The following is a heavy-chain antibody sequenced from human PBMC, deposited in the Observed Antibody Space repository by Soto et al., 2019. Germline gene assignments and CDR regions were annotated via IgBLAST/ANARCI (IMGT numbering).Heavy chain of an antibody. J-gene: IGHJ6*02. CDR3: ARDNIYYYYGMDV. V-gene: IGHV4-4*02. CDR1: GGSISSSNW. CDR2: IYHSGST. Sequence: TLSLTCAVSGGSISSSNWWSWVRQPPGKGLEWIGEIYHSGSTNYNPSLKSRVTISVDKSKNQFSLKLSSVTAADTAVYHCARDNIYYYYGMDVWGQGTTVTVSS.